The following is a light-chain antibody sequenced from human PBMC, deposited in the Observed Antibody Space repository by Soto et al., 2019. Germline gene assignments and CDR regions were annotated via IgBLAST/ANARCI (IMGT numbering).Light chain of an antibody. CDR1: QDISNY. Sequence: DIQMTQSPSSLSASVGDRVTITCQASQDISNYLNWYQQRPGKAPYLLIYDASNLETGVPSRFSGSGSGTDFALTLSSLQPEDIATYYCQQYDNLYTFGQGTKLEIK. CDR2: DAS. J-gene: IGKJ2*01. CDR3: QQYDNLYT. V-gene: IGKV1-33*01.